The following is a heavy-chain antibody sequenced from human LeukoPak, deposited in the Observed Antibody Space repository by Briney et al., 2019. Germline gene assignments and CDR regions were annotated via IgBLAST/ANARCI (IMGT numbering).Heavy chain of an antibody. V-gene: IGHV3-53*01. D-gene: IGHD3-22*01. J-gene: IGHJ4*02. Sequence: GGSLRLSCAASGFTVSSNYMSWVRQAPGKGLGWVSVIYSGGNTYYADSVKGRFTISRDNSKNTLYLQMNSLRAEDTAIYYCARSIPRYDGSAYYPDYWGQGTLVTVSS. CDR3: ARSIPRYDGSAYYPDY. CDR2: IYSGGNT. CDR1: GFTVSSNY.